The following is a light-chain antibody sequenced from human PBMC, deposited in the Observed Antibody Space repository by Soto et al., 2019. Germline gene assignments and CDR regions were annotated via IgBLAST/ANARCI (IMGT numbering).Light chain of an antibody. Sequence: DIPMTQSPSTLSASVGDRVTITCRASQSISSWLAWYQQKPEKAPNLLIYKASSLESGVPSRFSATGSGTEFTLTISSLQPDDFATYYCQQYIRYPLTFGQGTRLEI. J-gene: IGKJ5*01. CDR1: QSISSW. CDR3: QQYIRYPLT. CDR2: KAS. V-gene: IGKV1-5*03.